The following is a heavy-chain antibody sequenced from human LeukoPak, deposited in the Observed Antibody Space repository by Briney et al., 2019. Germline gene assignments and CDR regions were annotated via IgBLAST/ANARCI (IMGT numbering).Heavy chain of an antibody. V-gene: IGHV1-2*02. J-gene: IGHJ3*02. Sequence: ASVKVSCKASGYTFTGYYMHWVRQAPGQGLEWMGWINPNSGGTNYARKFQGRVTMTRDTSISTAYMELSRLRSDDTAVYYCAIHEEWELLTDDAFDIWGQGTMVTVSS. CDR1: GYTFTGYY. D-gene: IGHD1-26*01. CDR3: AIHEEWELLTDDAFDI. CDR2: INPNSGGT.